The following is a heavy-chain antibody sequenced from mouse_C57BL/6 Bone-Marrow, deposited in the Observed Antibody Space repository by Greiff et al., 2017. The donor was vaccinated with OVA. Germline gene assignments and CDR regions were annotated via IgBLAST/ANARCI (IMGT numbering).Heavy chain of an antibody. CDR3: ARNDYDWFAY. CDR2: ISSGSSTL. CDR1: GFTFSDYG. J-gene: IGHJ3*01. D-gene: IGHD2-4*01. Sequence: VQLKESGGGLVKPGGSLKLSCAASGFTFSDYGMHWVRQAPEKGLEWVAYISSGSSTLYYADTVKGRITISRDNAKNTLFLQMTSLRSEDTAMYYCARNDYDWFAYWGQGTLVTVSA. V-gene: IGHV5-17*01.